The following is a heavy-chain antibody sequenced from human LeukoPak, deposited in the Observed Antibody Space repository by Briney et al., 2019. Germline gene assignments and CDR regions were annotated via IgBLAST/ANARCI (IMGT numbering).Heavy chain of an antibody. V-gene: IGHV4-4*02. CDR3: VQNRNFEWYY. CDR1: GGSVRSSNW. Sequence: SETLSLTCAVSGGSVRSSNWWSWVRQPPGKGLEWIGEMHHSGGTNYNPSLKSRLTISIDKSKNQFSLNLNSVIAADTAVYYCVQNRNFEWYYWGQGILVTVSS. CDR2: MHHSGGT. J-gene: IGHJ4*02. D-gene: IGHD3-16*01.